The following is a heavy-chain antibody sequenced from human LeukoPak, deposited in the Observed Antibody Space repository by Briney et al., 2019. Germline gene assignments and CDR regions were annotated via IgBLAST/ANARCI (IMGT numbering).Heavy chain of an antibody. J-gene: IGHJ4*02. D-gene: IGHD2-2*01. CDR2: ISAYNGNT. CDR1: GYTFTSYG. CDR3: AREYRSSSTSRFDY. V-gene: IGHV1-18*01. Sequence: ASVKVSCKASGYTFTSYGISWVRRAPGQGLEWMGWISAYNGNTNYAQKVQGRVTMTTDTSTSTAYMELRSLRSDDTAVCYCAREYRSSSTSRFDYWGQGTLVTVSS.